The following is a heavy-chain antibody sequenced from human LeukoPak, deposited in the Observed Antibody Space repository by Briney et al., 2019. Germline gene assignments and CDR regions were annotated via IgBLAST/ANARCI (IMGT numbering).Heavy chain of an antibody. Sequence: GGSLRLSCAASGFTFSNYAMYWVRQAPGKGLEWVSGIFGSGGSTHYADSVKGRFTISRDNSKNTVYLQMNSLRAEDTVVYYCAKTTTGYSSGRFPGWPVDYWGQGTLVTVSS. J-gene: IGHJ4*02. CDR2: IFGSGGST. V-gene: IGHV3-23*01. D-gene: IGHD6-19*01. CDR1: GFTFSNYA. CDR3: AKTTTGYSSGRFPGWPVDY.